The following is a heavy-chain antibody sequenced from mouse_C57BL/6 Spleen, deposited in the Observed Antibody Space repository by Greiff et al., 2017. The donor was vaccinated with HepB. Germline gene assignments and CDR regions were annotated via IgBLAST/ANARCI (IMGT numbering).Heavy chain of an antibody. Sequence: EVQLQESGAGLVKPGASVKLSCTASGFNIKDYYMHWVKQRTEQGLEWIGRIDPEDGETKYAPKFQGNAPITTETSSNTSYLQLSSLTSEDTAVYYCPRGRHYEPFARWGQGTLATVSA. V-gene: IGHV14-2*01. CDR3: PRGRHYEPFAR. D-gene: IGHD1-1*01. CDR2: IDPEDGET. J-gene: IGHJ3*01. CDR1: GFNIKDYY.